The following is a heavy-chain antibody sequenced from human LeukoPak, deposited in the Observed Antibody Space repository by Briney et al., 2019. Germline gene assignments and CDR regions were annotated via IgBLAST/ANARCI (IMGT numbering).Heavy chain of an antibody. J-gene: IGHJ6*02. CDR3: AKYVSAKGPPYGLDV. CDR2: ISYDGSNK. Sequence: PGRSLRLSCAASGFTFSSYGMHWVRQAPGKGLEWVAVISYDGSNKYYADSVKGRFTISRDNSKNTLYLQMNSLRAEDTAIYYCAKYVSAKGPPYGLDVWGQGTTVTVSS. D-gene: IGHD2/OR15-2a*01. V-gene: IGHV3-30*18. CDR1: GFTFSSYG.